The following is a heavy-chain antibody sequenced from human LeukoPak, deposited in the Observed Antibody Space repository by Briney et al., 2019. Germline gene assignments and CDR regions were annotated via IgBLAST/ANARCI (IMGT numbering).Heavy chain of an antibody. D-gene: IGHD2-2*01. CDR1: GGSISSSSYY. V-gene: IGHV4-39*01. CDR2: IYYSGST. CDR3: ARHYKIKYRPAAPYDAFDI. J-gene: IGHJ3*02. Sequence: SEALSLTCTVSGGSISSSSYYWGWIRPPPGKGLEWIGSIYYSGSTYYNPSLKSRVTISVDTSKNQFSLKLSSVTAADTAVYYCARHYKIKYRPAAPYDAFDIWGQGTMVTVSS.